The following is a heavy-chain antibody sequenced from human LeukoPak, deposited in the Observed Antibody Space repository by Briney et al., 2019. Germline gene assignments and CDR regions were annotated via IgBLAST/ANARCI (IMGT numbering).Heavy chain of an antibody. CDR2: IYHSGST. CDR3: ARRERDFVVVPAASGWFDP. V-gene: IGHV4-38-2*01. CDR1: GYSISSGYY. Sequence: PSETVSLTCAVSGYSISSGYYWGWIRQPPGQGLEWIGSIYHSGSTYYNPSLKSRVTISVDTSKNQFSLKLSSVTAADTAVYYCARRERDFVVVPAASGWFDPWGQGTLVTVSS. D-gene: IGHD2-2*01. J-gene: IGHJ5*02.